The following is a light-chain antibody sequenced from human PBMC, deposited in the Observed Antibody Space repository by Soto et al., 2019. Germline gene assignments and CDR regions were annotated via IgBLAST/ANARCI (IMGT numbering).Light chain of an antibody. V-gene: IGKV3-11*01. CDR3: QQRGDWPLYT. CDR2: DAS. J-gene: IGKJ2*01. CDR1: QSVTTY. Sequence: EIVLTQSPATLSLSPGERATLSCRASQSVTTYLAWYQQKPGQAPRLLIYDASYGATGIPARFSGSGSGTDFTLTISSLEPEDFAVYYCQQRGDWPLYTFGQGTKLEIK.